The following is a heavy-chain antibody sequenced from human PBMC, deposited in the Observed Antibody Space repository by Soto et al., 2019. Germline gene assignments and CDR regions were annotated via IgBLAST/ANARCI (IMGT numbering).Heavy chain of an antibody. CDR1: GGSLSGYY. D-gene: IGHD5-12*01. CDR3: ARGQEGVVATH. J-gene: IGHJ4*02. Sequence: QVQLQQWGAGLLKPSETLSLNCAVTGGSLSGYYWSWIRQPPGKGLEWIGEVKDGGHTNYSPSPRGRVTISSDTSNTQFSLRLNSVTAADTGVYYCARGQEGVVATHWDQGSLVTVSS. CDR2: VKDGGHT. V-gene: IGHV4-34*01.